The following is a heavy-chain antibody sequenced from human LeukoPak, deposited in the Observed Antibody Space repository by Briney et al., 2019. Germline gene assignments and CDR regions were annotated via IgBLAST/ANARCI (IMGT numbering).Heavy chain of an antibody. CDR1: GFTFSSSA. D-gene: IGHD3-22*01. Sequence: PGGSLRLSCAASGFTFSSSAMSWVRQAPGKGLEWVSAISNNGGYTYYADSVKGRFTISRDNAKNSLYLQMNSLRAEDTAVYYCARWRNYDGSSGYYQDAFDIWGQGTMVTVSS. CDR2: ISNNGGYT. V-gene: IGHV3-21*01. CDR3: ARWRNYDGSSGYYQDAFDI. J-gene: IGHJ3*02.